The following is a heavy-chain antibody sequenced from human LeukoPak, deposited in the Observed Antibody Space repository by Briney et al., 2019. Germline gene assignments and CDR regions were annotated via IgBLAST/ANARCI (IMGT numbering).Heavy chain of an antibody. D-gene: IGHD3-16*01. CDR1: GXTFSSNW. Sequence: GGSLRLSCAASGXTFSSNWMSWVRQAPGKGLEWVGNIKEDGSVKYYMDSVKGRFTISRDNAKNSLYLQMNSLRAEDTAVYYCASQSFGRFDPWGQGTRVTVSS. J-gene: IGHJ5*02. V-gene: IGHV3-7*02. CDR2: IKEDGSVK. CDR3: ASQSFGRFDP.